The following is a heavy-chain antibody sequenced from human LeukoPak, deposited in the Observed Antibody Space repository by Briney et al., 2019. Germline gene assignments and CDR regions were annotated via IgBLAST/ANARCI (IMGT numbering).Heavy chain of an antibody. CDR3: ARSPRVYDSSGHLHDAFDM. V-gene: IGHV3-74*01. CDR2: IKSDGTNT. D-gene: IGHD3-22*01. CDR1: GITFSSYW. Sequence: GGSLRLSCAASGITFSSYWMHWVRQVPGKGLVWLSYIKSDGTNTRYADSVKGRFTVSRDNAKNTLYLEMNSLRGDDTAVYYCARSPRVYDSSGHLHDAFDMWGQGTMVTVSS. J-gene: IGHJ3*02.